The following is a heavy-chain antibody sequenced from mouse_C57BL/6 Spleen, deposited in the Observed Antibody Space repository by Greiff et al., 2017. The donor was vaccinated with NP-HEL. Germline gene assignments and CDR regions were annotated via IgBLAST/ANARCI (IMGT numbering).Heavy chain of an antibody. CDR2: INPNYGTT. D-gene: IGHD1-1*01. V-gene: IGHV1-39*01. CDR3: ASYGSSSYYYAMDY. Sequence: LVESGPELVKPGASVKISCKASGYSFTDYNMNWVKQSNGKSLEWIGVINPNYGTTSYNQKFKGKATLTVDQSSSTAYMQLNSLTSEDSAVYYCASYGSSSYYYAMDYWGQGTSVTVSS. CDR1: GYSFTDYN. J-gene: IGHJ4*01.